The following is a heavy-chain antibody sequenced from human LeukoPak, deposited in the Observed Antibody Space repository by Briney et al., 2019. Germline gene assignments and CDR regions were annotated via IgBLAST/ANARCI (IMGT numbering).Heavy chain of an antibody. Sequence: PSETLSLTCAVSGYSISSGYYWGWIRQPPGKGLERIGSIYHSGSTYYNPSFKSRVTISVDTSKNQFSLKLSSVTAADTAVYYCARTGKQTTVLNWFDPWGQGTLVTVSS. CDR3: ARTGKQTTVLNWFDP. CDR2: IYHSGST. J-gene: IGHJ5*02. CDR1: GYSISSGYY. V-gene: IGHV4-38-2*01. D-gene: IGHD4-11*01.